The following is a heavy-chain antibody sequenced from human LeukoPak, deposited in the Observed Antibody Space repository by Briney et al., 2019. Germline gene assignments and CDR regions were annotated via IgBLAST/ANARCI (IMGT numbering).Heavy chain of an antibody. V-gene: IGHV4-39*01. Sequence: SETLSLTCTVSGGSISSSSYYWGWIRQPPGKGLEWIGSIYYSGSTYYNPSLKSRVTISVDTSKNQFSLKLSSVTAADTAVYYCARHPPQQPLVLCLDYWGQGTLVTVSS. D-gene: IGHD6-13*01. J-gene: IGHJ4*02. CDR3: ARHPPQQPLVLCLDY. CDR2: IYYSGST. CDR1: GGSISSSSYY.